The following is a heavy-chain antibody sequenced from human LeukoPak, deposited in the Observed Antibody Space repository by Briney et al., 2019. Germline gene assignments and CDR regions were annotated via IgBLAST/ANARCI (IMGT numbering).Heavy chain of an antibody. CDR3: ATDSVVAATPTFDY. J-gene: IGHJ4*02. D-gene: IGHD2-15*01. Sequence: ASVKVSCKVSGYTLTELSMHWVRQAPGKGLEWMGGFDPEDGETIYAQKFQGRVTMTEDTSTDTAYMELNSLRSEDTAVYYCATDSVVAATPTFDYWGQGTLVTVSS. CDR1: GYTLTELS. CDR2: FDPEDGET. V-gene: IGHV1-24*01.